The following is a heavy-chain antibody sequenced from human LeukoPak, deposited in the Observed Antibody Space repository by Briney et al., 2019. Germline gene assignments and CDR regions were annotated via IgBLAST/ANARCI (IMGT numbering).Heavy chain of an antibody. CDR3: ARVSDEFSGNGAFDI. J-gene: IGHJ3*02. CDR1: GGSISGFY. V-gene: IGHV4-59*01. CDR2: LYYTGTT. D-gene: IGHD5-12*01. Sequence: SETLSLTCTVSGGSISGFYWIWIRQPPGKALEWIGYLYYTGTTNYNPSLNGRAALSLDTSKNQFSLKLSSVTAADTALYYCARVSDEFSGNGAFDIWGQGTMVTVS.